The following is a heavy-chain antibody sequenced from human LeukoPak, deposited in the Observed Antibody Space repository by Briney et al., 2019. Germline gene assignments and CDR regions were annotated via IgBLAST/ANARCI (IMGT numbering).Heavy chain of an antibody. CDR2: IDYSGSS. CDR1: GDSTYNSIYY. D-gene: IGHD6-19*01. V-gene: IGHV4-39*07. J-gene: IGHJ4*02. CDR3: ARESILYRSGWFLDY. Sequence: SETLSLTCIVSGDSTYNSIYYWGWIRQPPGKGLEWIGSIDYSGSSYYNPSLRSRATISIDTSNHQFSLKLSSVTAADTAVYYCARESILYRSGWFLDYWGQGTVVTVSS.